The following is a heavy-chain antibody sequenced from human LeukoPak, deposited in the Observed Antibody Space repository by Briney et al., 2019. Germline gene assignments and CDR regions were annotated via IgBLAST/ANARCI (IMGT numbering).Heavy chain of an antibody. Sequence: SETLSLTCTVSGGSISSSSYYWGWIRQPPGKGLEWIGSIYYSGSTYYNPSLKSRVTISVDTSKNQFSLELSSVTAADTAVYYCARGDPSGRPGIAFDYWGQGTLVTVSS. CDR1: GGSISSSSYY. J-gene: IGHJ4*02. V-gene: IGHV4-39*07. D-gene: IGHD1-26*01. CDR2: IYYSGST. CDR3: ARGDPSGRPGIAFDY.